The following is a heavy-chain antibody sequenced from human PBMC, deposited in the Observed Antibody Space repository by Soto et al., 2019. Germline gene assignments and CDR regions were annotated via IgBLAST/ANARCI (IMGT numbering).Heavy chain of an antibody. V-gene: IGHV1-69*06. CDR2: IIPIFGAP. CDR1: GGSFSSYA. D-gene: IGHD6-19*01. J-gene: IGHJ3*02. Sequence: QVQLVQSGAEVKKPGSSVKVSCKASGGSFSSYAISWVRQAPVQGLEWMGGIIPIFGAPTYAQKFQGRVTIIADKSTSTAYMELSSLRSEDTAIYYSASAGPVSGNHAFDIWGQGTLVTVSS. CDR3: ASAGPVSGNHAFDI.